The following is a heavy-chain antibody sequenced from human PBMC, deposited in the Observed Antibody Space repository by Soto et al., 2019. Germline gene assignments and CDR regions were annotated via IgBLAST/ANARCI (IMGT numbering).Heavy chain of an antibody. Sequence: GGSLRLSCAASGFTFSSYWMHWVRQAPGKGLVWVSRINSDGSSTSYADSVKGRFTISRDNAKNTLYLQMNSLRAEDTAVYYCHGARGSTGFDPWGQGPLVTVSS. V-gene: IGHV3-74*01. CDR2: INSDGSST. CDR3: HGARGSTGFDP. D-gene: IGHD3-10*01. CDR1: GFTFSSYW. J-gene: IGHJ5*02.